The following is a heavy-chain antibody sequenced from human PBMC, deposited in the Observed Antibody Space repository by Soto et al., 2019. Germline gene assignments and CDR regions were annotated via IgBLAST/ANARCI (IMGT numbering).Heavy chain of an antibody. D-gene: IGHD1-26*01. CDR3: ARRGSGSYYDY. V-gene: IGHV3-23*01. CDR1: GFTFSSYA. J-gene: IGHJ4*02. Sequence: EVQLLESGGGLVQPGGSLRLSCVASGFTFSSYAMRWVRQAPGKGLELVSAISGSGGSTYYADSVKGRFTISRDNSKNTLYLQMNSLRAEDTAVYYCARRGSGSYYDYWGQGTLVTVSS. CDR2: ISGSGGST.